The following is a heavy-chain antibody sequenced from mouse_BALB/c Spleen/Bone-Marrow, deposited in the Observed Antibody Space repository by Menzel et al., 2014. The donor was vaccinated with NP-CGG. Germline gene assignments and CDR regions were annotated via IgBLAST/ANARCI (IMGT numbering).Heavy chain of an antibody. CDR3: ARGLYYDYEFAY. J-gene: IGHJ3*01. CDR2: IWSGGST. V-gene: IGHV2-2*02. D-gene: IGHD2-4*01. CDR1: GFSLTNYG. Sequence: VKLQESGPGLVQPSQSLSITCTVSGFSLTNYGVHWVRQSPGKGLEWLGVIWSGGSTDYNAAFISRLSISKDNSKSQVFFKMNSLQANDTAIYYCARGLYYDYEFAYWGQGTLVTVSA.